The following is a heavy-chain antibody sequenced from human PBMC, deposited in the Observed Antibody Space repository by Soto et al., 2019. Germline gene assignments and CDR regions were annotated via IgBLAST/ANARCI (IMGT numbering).Heavy chain of an antibody. CDR1: GGSVSSNSAA. D-gene: IGHD3-3*01. Sequence: SQTLSLTCAISGGSVSSNSAAWNWIRQSPSRGLEWLGRTYYRSKWYNDYAVSVKSRITINPDTSKNQFSLQLNSVTPEDTAVYYCALLRDDFWSGYSNYYYYGMDVWGQGTTVTVSS. V-gene: IGHV6-1*01. J-gene: IGHJ6*02. CDR2: TYYRSKWYN. CDR3: ALLRDDFWSGYSNYYYYGMDV.